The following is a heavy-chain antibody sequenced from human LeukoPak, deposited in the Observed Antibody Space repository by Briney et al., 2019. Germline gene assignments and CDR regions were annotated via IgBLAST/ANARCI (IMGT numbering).Heavy chain of an antibody. D-gene: IGHD6-13*01. CDR3: ARDRIAAAGTLSFDY. V-gene: IGHV4-31*03. J-gene: IGHJ4*02. CDR1: GGSISSGGYY. CDR2: IYYSGST. Sequence: SQTLSLTCTVSGGSISSGGYYWSWIRQDPGKGLEWIGYIYYSGSTYYNPSLKSRVTISVDTSKNQFSLKLSSVTAADTAVYYCARDRIAAAGTLSFDYWAQGTLVTVSS.